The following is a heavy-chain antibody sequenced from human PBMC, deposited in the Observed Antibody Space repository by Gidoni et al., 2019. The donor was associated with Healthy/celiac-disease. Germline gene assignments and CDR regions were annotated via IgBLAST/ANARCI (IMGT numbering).Heavy chain of an antibody. CDR3: ASGQDIVVVPAAMRGVPFDY. CDR1: GGTFSSYA. CDR2: IIPILGTA. J-gene: IGHJ4*02. Sequence: QVQLVQSGAEVKKPGSSVKVSCKASGGTFSSYATSWVRQAPGHGLEWMGGIIPILGTANYAQKFQGRVTITADKSTSTAYMELSSLRSEDTAVYYCASGQDIVVVPAAMRGVPFDYWGQGTLVTVSS. D-gene: IGHD2-2*01. V-gene: IGHV1-69*06.